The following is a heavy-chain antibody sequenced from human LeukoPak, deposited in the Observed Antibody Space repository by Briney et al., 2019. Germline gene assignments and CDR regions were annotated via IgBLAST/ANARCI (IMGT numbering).Heavy chain of an antibody. D-gene: IGHD3-10*01. CDR2: ISSSSSTI. V-gene: IGHV3-48*01. J-gene: IGHJ6*02. CDR1: GFTFSSYS. Sequence: GRSLRLSCAASGFTFSSYSMNWVRQAPGKGLEWVSYISSSSSTIYYADSVKGRFTISRDNAKNSLYLQMNSLRAEDTAVYYCARMVRGVIDGMDVWGQGTTVTVSS. CDR3: ARMVRGVIDGMDV.